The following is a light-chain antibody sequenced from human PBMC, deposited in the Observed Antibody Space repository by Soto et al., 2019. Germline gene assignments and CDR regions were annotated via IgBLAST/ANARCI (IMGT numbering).Light chain of an antibody. CDR1: QGISSY. CDR2: AAF. CDR3: QQLNSYPFT. V-gene: IGKV1-9*01. Sequence: IQLTQSPSSLSASVGDRVTITCRASQGISSYLAWYQQKPGKAPKLLIYAAFSLQNGVPSSFSGSGSGTDYPLTISSLQPEDFANYYCQQLNSYPFTFGPGTKVDIK. J-gene: IGKJ3*01.